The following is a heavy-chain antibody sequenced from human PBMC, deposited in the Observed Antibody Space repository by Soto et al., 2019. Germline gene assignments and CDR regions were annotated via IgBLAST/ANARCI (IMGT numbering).Heavy chain of an antibody. CDR3: ARRAETNGWNGFGADKDYFDV. D-gene: IGHD1-1*01. J-gene: IGHJ4*02. V-gene: IGHV1-8*01. CDR1: GYTFTRYD. CDR2: MNRNTGNS. Sequence: ASVKVSCKASGYTFTRYDIYCGGQAAGQGLEGRGGMNRNTGNSRYAQKFQGRVTMTSDTSISTAHMELSSLRSEDTAVYYCARRAETNGWNGFGADKDYFDVWAKGTLGTVSS.